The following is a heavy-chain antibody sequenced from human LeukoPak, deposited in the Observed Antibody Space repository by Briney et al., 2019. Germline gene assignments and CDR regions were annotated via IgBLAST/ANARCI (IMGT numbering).Heavy chain of an antibody. J-gene: IGHJ4*02. V-gene: IGHV4-39*07. CDR1: GGSISSSSYY. Sequence: SETLSLTCTVSGGSISSSSYYWGWIRQPPGKGLEWIGSIYYSGSTYYNPSLKSRVTISVDTSKNQFSLKLSSVTAADTAVYYCAGWYYYDSSGYSWGQGTLVTVSS. D-gene: IGHD3-22*01. CDR2: IYYSGST. CDR3: AGWYYYDSSGYS.